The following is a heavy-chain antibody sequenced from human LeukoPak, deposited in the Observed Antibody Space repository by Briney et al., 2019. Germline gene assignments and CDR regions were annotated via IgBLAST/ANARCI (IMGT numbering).Heavy chain of an antibody. Sequence: GGSLRLSCEVSGFTFSDHYMSWIRQAPGKRLEWVSYISSGSTYTNYADSVEGRFTISRDNAKNSLHLQMNSLRAEDTAVYYCARGDYGGDYFDYWGQGTLVTVSS. J-gene: IGHJ4*02. CDR2: ISSGSTYT. CDR1: GFTFSDHY. V-gene: IGHV3-11*05. CDR3: ARGDYGGDYFDY. D-gene: IGHD4-23*01.